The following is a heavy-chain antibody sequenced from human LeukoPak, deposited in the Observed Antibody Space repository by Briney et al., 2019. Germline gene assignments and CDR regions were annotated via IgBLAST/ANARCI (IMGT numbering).Heavy chain of an antibody. V-gene: IGHV1-8*01. CDR1: GYTFTSYD. Sequence: ASVKVSCKASGYTFTSYDINWVRQATGQGLEWMGWMNPNSGNTGYAQKFQGRVTMTRNTSISTAYMELSRLRSEDTAVYYCAVDYGDYNAFDTWGQGTMVTVSS. CDR2: MNPNSGNT. CDR3: AVDYGDYNAFDT. D-gene: IGHD4-17*01. J-gene: IGHJ3*02.